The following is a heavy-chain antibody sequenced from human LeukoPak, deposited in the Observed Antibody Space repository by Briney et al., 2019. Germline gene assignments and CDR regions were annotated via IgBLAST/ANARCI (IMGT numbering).Heavy chain of an antibody. CDR2: FDPEDDEK. V-gene: IGHV1-24*01. J-gene: IGHJ4*02. D-gene: IGHD1-26*01. CDR3: ATTLVGVAHLHY. CDR1: GDTLTELS. Sequence: ASVKVSCKLSGDTLTELSMHWVRHSPTKGLEWMGSFDPEDDEKIYALNFQGRLTMTEDTSTNTAYMELSSLRSEDTAVYFCATTLVGVAHLHYWGQGTLVTVSS.